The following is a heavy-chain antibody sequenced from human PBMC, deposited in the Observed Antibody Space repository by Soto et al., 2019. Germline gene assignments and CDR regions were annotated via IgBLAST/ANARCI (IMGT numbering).Heavy chain of an antibody. CDR2: ISYDGSNK. J-gene: IGHJ4*02. V-gene: IGHV3-30-3*01. D-gene: IGHD3-3*01. Sequence: QVQLVESGGGVVQPGRSLRLSCAASGFTFSSYAMHWVRQAPGKGLEWVAVISYDGSNKYYADSVKGRFTISRDNSKNTLYLQMNSLRAEDTAVYYCASIALEAFDYWGQGTLVTVSS. CDR3: ASIALEAFDY. CDR1: GFTFSSYA.